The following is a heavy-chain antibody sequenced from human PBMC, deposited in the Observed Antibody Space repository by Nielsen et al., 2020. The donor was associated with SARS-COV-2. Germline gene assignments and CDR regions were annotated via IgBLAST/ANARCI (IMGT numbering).Heavy chain of an antibody. D-gene: IGHD6-6*01. CDR1: GDSIGRYY. V-gene: IGHV4-59*01. CDR2: IYYSGAT. J-gene: IGHJ3*02. Sequence: SETLSLTCTVSGDSIGRYYWSWIRQPPGKGLEWIAYIYYSGATNYNPSLKSRVTISADTSKNQFSLKLRSVTAADTAVYYCAREYSSSPGAFDIWGQGTTVIVSS. CDR3: AREYSSSPGAFDI.